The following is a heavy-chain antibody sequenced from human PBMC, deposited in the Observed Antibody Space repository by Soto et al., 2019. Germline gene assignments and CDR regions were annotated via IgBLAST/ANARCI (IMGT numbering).Heavy chain of an antibody. Sequence: QVQLVQSGAEVKKPGASVKVSCKASGYTFTSYAMHWVRQAPGQRLEWMGWINAGNGNTKYSQKFQVRVTITRDTSASTAYMELSSLRSEDTAVYYCATEPLLYFDGLPIDYWGQGTLVTVSS. V-gene: IGHV1-3*01. CDR3: ATEPLLYFDGLPIDY. J-gene: IGHJ4*02. CDR2: INAGNGNT. CDR1: GYTFTSYA. D-gene: IGHD3-9*01.